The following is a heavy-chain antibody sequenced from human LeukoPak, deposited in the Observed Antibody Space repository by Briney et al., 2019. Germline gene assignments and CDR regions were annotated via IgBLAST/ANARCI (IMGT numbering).Heavy chain of an antibody. CDR1: GFISSSSG. Sequence: GGSLRLSCVASGFISSSSGMSWVRQAPGMGLEWVSTISENGGSTYYPDSVKGRFTISGDNSKNTLYLQMNSLRVEDTAVYYCAKGAYYDFWGQGTLVTVSS. V-gene: IGHV3-23*01. CDR3: AKGAYYDF. J-gene: IGHJ4*02. CDR2: ISENGGST. D-gene: IGHD4/OR15-4a*01.